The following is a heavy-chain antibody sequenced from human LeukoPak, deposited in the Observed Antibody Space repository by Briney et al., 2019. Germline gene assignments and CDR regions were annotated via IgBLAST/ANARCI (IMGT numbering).Heavy chain of an antibody. J-gene: IGHJ6*02. CDR2: ISSSSSTI. CDR1: GFTFSSYS. CDR3: AKDSKHYSMDV. V-gene: IGHV3-48*01. D-gene: IGHD2/OR15-2a*01. Sequence: PGGSLRLSCAASGFTFSSYSMNWVRQAPGKGLEWVSYISSSSSTIYYADSVKGRFTISRDISKNTLYLQMSSLRPDDTAVYYCAKDSKHYSMDVWGQGTTVTVS.